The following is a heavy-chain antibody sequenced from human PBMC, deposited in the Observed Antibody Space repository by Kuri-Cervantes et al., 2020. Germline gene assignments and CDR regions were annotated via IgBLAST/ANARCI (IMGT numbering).Heavy chain of an antibody. V-gene: IGHV3-11*04. Sequence: SCAASGFTFSDYYMSWIRQAPGKGLEWVSYISSSGSTIYYADSVKGRFTISRDNAKNSLYLQMNSLRAEDTAVYYCARDGAPWGYSGTLMEYYYYYMDAWGKGTTVTVSS. CDR2: ISSSGSTI. J-gene: IGHJ6*03. CDR3: ARDGAPWGYSGTLMEYYYYYMDA. CDR1: GFTFSDYY. D-gene: IGHD5-12*01.